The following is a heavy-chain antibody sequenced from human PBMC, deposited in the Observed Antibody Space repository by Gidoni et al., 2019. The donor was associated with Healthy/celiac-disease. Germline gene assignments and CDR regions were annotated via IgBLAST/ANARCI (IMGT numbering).Heavy chain of an antibody. D-gene: IGHD5-12*01. CDR1: GFTFSSNA. CDR2: VRGGGGRT. J-gene: IGHJ4*02. CDR3: AKGVYGGYGDY. Sequence: EVQLLESGGGLVQPGGSLRLSCAASGFTFSSNAMSWVRKAPGKGLEWGSVVRGGGGRTYYADCVKGRFTISRDNSKNTVYLQMNSLRAEDTAVYYCAKGVYGGYGDYWGQGTLVTVSS. V-gene: IGHV3-23*01.